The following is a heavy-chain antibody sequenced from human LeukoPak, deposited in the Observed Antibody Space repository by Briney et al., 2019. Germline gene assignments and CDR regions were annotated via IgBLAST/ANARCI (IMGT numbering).Heavy chain of an antibody. V-gene: IGHV3-48*01. CDR1: GFTFRHYN. CDR3: ARDPEVFCNSTNCYKSVDY. J-gene: IGHJ4*02. D-gene: IGHD2-2*02. CDR2: ISSSGSIT. Sequence: QAGGSLRLSCAGSGFTFRHYNFNWVRQAPGKGLEWVAYISSSGSITYYADSVKGRFNVARDDAKNSLFLQLESLRAEDTAVYYCARDPEVFCNSTNCYKSVDYWGQGTLVTVSS.